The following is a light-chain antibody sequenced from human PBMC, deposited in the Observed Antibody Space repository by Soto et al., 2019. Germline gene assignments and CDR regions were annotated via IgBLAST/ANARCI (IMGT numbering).Light chain of an antibody. J-gene: IGKJ2*01. CDR1: QSISLS. V-gene: IGKV3-11*01. CDR3: HQYNSWPPGT. CDR2: DAS. Sequence: EIVLTQSPATLSLSPGERATLSCRASQSISLSLAWYQHKPGQAPRLLIYDASKRATGIPARFSGSGSGTEFTLTISSLQSEDFALYYCHQYNSWPPGTFGQGTKVDIK.